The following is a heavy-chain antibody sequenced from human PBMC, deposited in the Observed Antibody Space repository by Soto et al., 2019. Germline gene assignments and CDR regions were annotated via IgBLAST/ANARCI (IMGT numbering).Heavy chain of an antibody. V-gene: IGHV1-18*04. Sequence: ASVKVSCKASGYTFTSCGISWVRQAPGQGLEWMGWISAYNGNTNYAQKLQGRVTMTTDTSTSTAYMELRSLRSDDTAVYYCASIAAPLPAPWFDPWGQGTLVTVSS. CDR2: ISAYNGNT. CDR1: GYTFTSCG. J-gene: IGHJ5*02. CDR3: ASIAAPLPAPWFDP. D-gene: IGHD6-13*01.